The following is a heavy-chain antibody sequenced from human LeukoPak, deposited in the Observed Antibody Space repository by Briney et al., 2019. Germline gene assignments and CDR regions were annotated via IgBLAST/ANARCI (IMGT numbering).Heavy chain of an antibody. V-gene: IGHV1-8*01. D-gene: IGHD6-25*01. CDR1: GYTFTSYD. CDR2: MNPNSSNT. J-gene: IGHJ6*02. Sequence: GASVKVSCKASGYTFTSYDINWVRQATGQGLEWRGWMNPNSSNTGYAQKFQGRVTMTRNTSISTAYMELSSLRSEDTAVYYCARAQAPPARTGYGMDVWGQGTTVTVSS. CDR3: ARAQAPPARTGYGMDV.